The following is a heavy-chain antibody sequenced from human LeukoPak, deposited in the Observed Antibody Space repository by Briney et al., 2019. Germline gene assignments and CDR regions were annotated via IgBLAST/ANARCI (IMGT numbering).Heavy chain of an antibody. D-gene: IGHD6-19*01. J-gene: IGHJ4*02. CDR3: ARLAVAQTGLFDY. CDR2: INPSNGYT. V-gene: IGHV1-46*01. CDR1: GYTLTELF. Sequence: ASVKVSCKVSGYTLTELFMHWARQAPGQGLEWMGIINPSNGYTTYAQRFQGRVTMTRDTSTSTVYMELSSLRSEDTAVYYCARLAVAQTGLFDYWGQGTLVTVSS.